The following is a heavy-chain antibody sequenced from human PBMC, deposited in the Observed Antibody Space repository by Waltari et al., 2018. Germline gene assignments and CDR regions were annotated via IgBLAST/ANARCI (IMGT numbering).Heavy chain of an antibody. V-gene: IGHV3-11*01. J-gene: IGHJ5*02. CDR2: ISNSAYTI. CDR1: GFIFSDYY. CDR3: ARRRSSSRVEEWLDA. D-gene: IGHD6-13*01. Sequence: QVQLAESGGGLVTPGGSLRLSCEGSGFIFSDYYMTWIRQAPGKGLEWLSSISNSAYTINDADSVKGRLSMSRYNAKKSVYLQMYSLRSEDTAVYYCARRRSSSRVEEWLDAWGQGTLVIVSS.